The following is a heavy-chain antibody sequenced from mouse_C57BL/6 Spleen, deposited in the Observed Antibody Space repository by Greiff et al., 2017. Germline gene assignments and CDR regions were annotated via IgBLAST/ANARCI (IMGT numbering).Heavy chain of an antibody. J-gene: IGHJ1*03. CDR1: GYTFTSYW. CDR3: ARKGGNYVDWYFDV. CDR2: IDPSDSYT. D-gene: IGHD2-1*01. Sequence: VQLQQPGAELVMPGASVKLSCKASGYTFTSYWMHWVKQRPGQGLEWIGEIDPSDSYTNYNQKFKGKSTLTVDKSSSTAYMQLSSLTSEDSAVYYCARKGGNYVDWYFDVWGTGTTVTVSS. V-gene: IGHV1-69*01.